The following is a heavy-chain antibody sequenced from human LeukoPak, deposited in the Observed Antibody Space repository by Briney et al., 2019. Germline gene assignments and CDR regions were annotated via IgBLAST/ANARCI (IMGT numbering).Heavy chain of an antibody. CDR3: ARNNWNDVGAPDY. Sequence: GGSLRLSCAASGFTFSSYGMHWVRQTPGKGLEWVAVIWYDGSNKYYADSVKGRFTISRDNSKNTLYLQMNSLRAEDTAVYYCARNNWNDVGAPDYWGQGTLVTVSS. J-gene: IGHJ4*02. V-gene: IGHV3-33*01. CDR2: IWYDGSNK. CDR1: GFTFSSYG. D-gene: IGHD1-20*01.